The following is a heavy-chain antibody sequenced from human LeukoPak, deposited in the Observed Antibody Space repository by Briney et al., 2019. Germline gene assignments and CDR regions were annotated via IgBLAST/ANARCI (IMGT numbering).Heavy chain of an antibody. CDR2: IIPILGIV. J-gene: IGHJ4*02. D-gene: IGHD2-15*01. V-gene: IGHV1-69*04. Sequence: GASVKVSCKASGGTFSSYAISWVRQAPGQGLEWMGRIIPILGIVNYAQKFQGRVTITADKSTGTAYMELSSLRSEDTAVYYCARVANMGAAAYWGQGTLVTVSS. CDR1: GGTFSSYA. CDR3: ARVANMGAAAY.